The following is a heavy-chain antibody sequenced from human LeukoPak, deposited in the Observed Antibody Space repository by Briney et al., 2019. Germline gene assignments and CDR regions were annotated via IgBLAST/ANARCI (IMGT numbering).Heavy chain of an antibody. V-gene: IGHV4-59*08. Sequence: PSETLSLTCTVYTCTISSYHWSWNRQPPGKGLEWIGYISNSGATNYNPSLKSRVTISEDTSNTHFSLKLSSVTAANTAVYYWARYCTVGSCLDFWGQGTLVTVSS. CDR1: TCTISSYH. CDR3: ARYCTVGSCLDF. D-gene: IGHD2-15*01. CDR2: ISNSGAT. J-gene: IGHJ1*01.